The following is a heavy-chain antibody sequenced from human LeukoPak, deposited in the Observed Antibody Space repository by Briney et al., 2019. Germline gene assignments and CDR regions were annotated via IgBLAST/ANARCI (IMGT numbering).Heavy chain of an antibody. CDR1: GGTFSSYA. CDR3: ARERCTNGVCYTPYYGMDV. CDR2: IIPILGIA. V-gene: IGHV1-69*04. J-gene: IGHJ6*02. D-gene: IGHD2-8*01. Sequence: ASVKVSCKASGGTFSSYAISWVRQAPGQGLEWMGRIIPILGIANYAQKFQGRVTITADKSTSTAYMELSSLRSEDTAVYYCARERCTNGVCYTPYYGMDVWGQGTTVTVSS.